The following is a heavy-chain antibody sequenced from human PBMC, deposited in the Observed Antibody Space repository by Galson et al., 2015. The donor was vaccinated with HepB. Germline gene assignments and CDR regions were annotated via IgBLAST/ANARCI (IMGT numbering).Heavy chain of an antibody. J-gene: IGHJ6*03. CDR1: GFTFSSYG. CDR2: IWYDGSNK. D-gene: IGHD3-3*01. CDR3: ARAEFWSGSSVPLYMDV. Sequence: SLRLSCAASGFTFSSYGMHWVRQAPGKGLEWVAAIWYDGSNKYYADSVKGRFTISRDNSKNTLYLQMNSLRAEDTAVYYCARAEFWSGSSVPLYMDVWGKGTTVTVSS. V-gene: IGHV3-33*01.